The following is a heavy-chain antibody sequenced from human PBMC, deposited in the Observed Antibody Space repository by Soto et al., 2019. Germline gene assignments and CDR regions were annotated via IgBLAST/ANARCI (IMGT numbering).Heavy chain of an antibody. D-gene: IGHD2-15*01. V-gene: IGHV1-46*01. CDR3: ARRRDCSGGSCYEYYFDY. Sequence: ASVKVSCKASGYTVTSYYMHWVRQAPGQGLEWMGIINPSGGSTSYAQKFQGRVTMTRDTSTSTVYMELSSLRSEDTAVYYCARRRDCSGGSCYEYYFDYWGQGTLVTVSS. CDR2: INPSGGST. J-gene: IGHJ4*02. CDR1: GYTVTSYY.